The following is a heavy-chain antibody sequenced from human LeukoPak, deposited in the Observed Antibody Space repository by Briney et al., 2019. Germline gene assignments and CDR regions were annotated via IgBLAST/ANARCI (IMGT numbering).Heavy chain of an antibody. Sequence: PSETLSLTCTVSGGSISSYYWSWIRQPPGKGLEWIGYTYYSGSTNYNPSLKSRVTISVDTSKNQFSLKLSSVTAADTAVYYCARMYYYDSSGYYPFDYWGQGTLVTVSS. D-gene: IGHD3-22*01. CDR2: TYYSGST. J-gene: IGHJ4*02. V-gene: IGHV4-59*01. CDR3: ARMYYYDSSGYYPFDY. CDR1: GGSISSYY.